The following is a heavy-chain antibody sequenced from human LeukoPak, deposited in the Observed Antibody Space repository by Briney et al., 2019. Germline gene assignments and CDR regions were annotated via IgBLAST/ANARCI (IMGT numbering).Heavy chain of an antibody. CDR3: AKEEIAAAGNLYNWFDP. V-gene: IGHV3-33*06. Sequence: PGGSLRLSCAASGFTFSSYGMHWVRQALGKGLEWVAVIWYDGSNKYYADSVKGRFTISRDNSKNTLYLQMNSLRAEDTAVYYCAKEEIAAAGNLYNWFDPWGQGTLVTVSS. CDR1: GFTFSSYG. CDR2: IWYDGSNK. J-gene: IGHJ5*02. D-gene: IGHD6-13*01.